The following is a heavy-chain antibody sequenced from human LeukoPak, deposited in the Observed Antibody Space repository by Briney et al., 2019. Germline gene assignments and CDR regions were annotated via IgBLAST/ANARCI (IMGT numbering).Heavy chain of an antibody. V-gene: IGHV4-39*01. CDR1: DGSISSSSYY. CDR3: XRLRLPDYGGXXGXDY. J-gene: IGHJ4*02. D-gene: IGHD4-23*01. CDR2: IYYSGST. Sequence: PSETLSLTCTVSDGSISSSSYYWGWIRQPPGKGLEWIGSIYYSGSTYYNPSLQRRVTISVNTSKNQFSLKLSSVTAADTAVYYCXRLRLPDYGGXXGXDYWGQXTLVXXSS.